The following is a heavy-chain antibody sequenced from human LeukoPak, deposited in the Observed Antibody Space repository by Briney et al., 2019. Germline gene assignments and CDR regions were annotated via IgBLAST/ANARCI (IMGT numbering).Heavy chain of an antibody. CDR1: GYSISSGYY. CDR2: IYHSGST. V-gene: IGHV4-38-2*02. D-gene: IGHD6-19*01. J-gene: IGHJ6*03. CDR3: ARGALYSSGWFQKQGGYYYYYMDV. Sequence: SETLSLTCTVSGYSISSGYYWGWIRQPPGKGLEWIGSIYHSGSTYYNPSLKSRVTISVDTSKNQFSLKLSSVTAADTAVYYCARGALYSSGWFQKQGGYYYYYMDVWGKGTTVTISS.